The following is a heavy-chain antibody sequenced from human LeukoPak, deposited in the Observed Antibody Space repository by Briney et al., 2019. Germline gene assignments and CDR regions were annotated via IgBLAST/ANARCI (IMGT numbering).Heavy chain of an antibody. CDR1: GFTFSSYW. CDR2: INTDGSST. Sequence: GGSLRLSCAASGFTFSSYWMHWVRHAPGKGLVWASRINTDGSSTTYADSVKGRFTTSRDNAQNTLYLQMNSLRAEDTAVYYCARDAGYSGYDSGLDYWGQGTLVTVSS. CDR3: ARDAGYSGYDSGLDY. J-gene: IGHJ4*02. D-gene: IGHD5-12*01. V-gene: IGHV3-74*01.